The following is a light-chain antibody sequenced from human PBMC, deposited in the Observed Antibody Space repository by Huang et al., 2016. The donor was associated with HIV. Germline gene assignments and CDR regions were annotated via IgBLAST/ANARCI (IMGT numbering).Light chain of an antibody. J-gene: IGKJ3*01. V-gene: IGKV2-28*01. Sequence: VMTQSPLSLPVTPGEPASISCTSSRSLLHSDGHNYLDWSFQRPGQSPQFLIYLGSNRASGVPDRISVSGSGTDFTLKISRVEAEDVGIYYCMQTLQSPFTFGPGTKVDIK. CDR1: RSLLHSDGHNY. CDR3: MQTLQSPFT. CDR2: LGS.